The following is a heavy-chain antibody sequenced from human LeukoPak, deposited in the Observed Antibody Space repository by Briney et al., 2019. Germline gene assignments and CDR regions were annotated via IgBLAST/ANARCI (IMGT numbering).Heavy chain of an antibody. CDR1: GFTFSTYS. J-gene: IGHJ3*02. CDR3: ARVARGNSGAFDI. V-gene: IGHV3-21*01. Sequence: GGSLRLSCAASGFTFSTYSMNWVRQAPGKGLEWVSSISSSSSYIYYADSLKGRLTISRDNAKNSLYLQMNSLRAEDTAVYYCARVARGNSGAFDIWGQGTMVTVSS. CDR2: ISSSSSYI. D-gene: IGHD4-23*01.